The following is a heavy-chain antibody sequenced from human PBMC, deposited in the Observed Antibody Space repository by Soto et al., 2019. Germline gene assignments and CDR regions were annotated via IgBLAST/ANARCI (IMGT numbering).Heavy chain of an antibody. Sequence: ASVEVSCKASGYTFTGYYMHWVRQAPGQGLEWMGWINPNSGGTNYAQKFQGRVTMTRDTSISTAYMELSRLRSDDTAVYYCAREIAARNQNWFDPWGQGTLVTVSS. D-gene: IGHD6-6*01. CDR3: AREIAARNQNWFDP. V-gene: IGHV1-2*02. CDR1: GYTFTGYY. CDR2: INPNSGGT. J-gene: IGHJ5*02.